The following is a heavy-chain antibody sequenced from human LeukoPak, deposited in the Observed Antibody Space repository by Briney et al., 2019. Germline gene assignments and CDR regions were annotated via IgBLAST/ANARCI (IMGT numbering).Heavy chain of an antibody. CDR1: GGSISSSSYY. D-gene: IGHD6-19*01. Sequence: SETLSLTCTVSGGSISSSSYYWGWIRQPPGKGLEWIGSIYYSGSTYYNPSLKSRVTISVDTSKNQFSLKLSSVTAADTAVYYCARESMTEPKWLVLNYWDQGTLVTVSS. J-gene: IGHJ4*02. V-gene: IGHV4-39*07. CDR3: ARESMTEPKWLVLNY. CDR2: IYYSGST.